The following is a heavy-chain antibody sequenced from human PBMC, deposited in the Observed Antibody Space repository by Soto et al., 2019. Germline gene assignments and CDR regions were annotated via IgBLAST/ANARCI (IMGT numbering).Heavy chain of an antibody. Sequence: PGGSLRLSCAASGFTFSSYAMSWVRQAPGKGLEWVSVISYSGGSTYYADSVKGRFTISRDNSKNTLYLQMNSLRAEDTAVYYCARGRDSGNYKRGLDHWGQGSLVTVSS. CDR1: GFTFSSYA. D-gene: IGHD1-26*01. V-gene: IGHV3-23*01. J-gene: IGHJ4*02. CDR2: ISYSGGST. CDR3: ARGRDSGNYKRGLDH.